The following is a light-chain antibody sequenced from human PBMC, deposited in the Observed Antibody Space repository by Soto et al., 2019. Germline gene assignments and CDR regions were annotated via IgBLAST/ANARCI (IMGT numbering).Light chain of an antibody. CDR3: QQYANSPPT. CDR1: QSVSSNY. CDR2: GAS. V-gene: IGKV3-20*01. Sequence: EIVLTQSPGTLSLSPGERANLSCRASQSVSSNYLAWYQQKTGQAPRLLIYGASTRATGIPDRFSGSGSGTDFTFTISRLEPEDFAVYYCQQYANSPPTFGQGTKVDIK. J-gene: IGKJ1*01.